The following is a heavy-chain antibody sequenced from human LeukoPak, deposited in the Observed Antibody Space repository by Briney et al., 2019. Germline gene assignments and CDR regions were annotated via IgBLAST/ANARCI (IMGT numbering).Heavy chain of an antibody. CDR2: INWNGGST. Sequence: GGSPRLSCAASGFTFDDYGMSWVRQAPGKGLEWVSGINWNGGSTGYADSVKGRFTISRDNAKNSLYLQMNSLRAEDTALYYCARGKDRSSHTTYFDYWGQGTLVTVSS. CDR1: GFTFDDYG. J-gene: IGHJ4*02. CDR3: ARGKDRSSHTTYFDY. V-gene: IGHV3-20*04. D-gene: IGHD6-13*01.